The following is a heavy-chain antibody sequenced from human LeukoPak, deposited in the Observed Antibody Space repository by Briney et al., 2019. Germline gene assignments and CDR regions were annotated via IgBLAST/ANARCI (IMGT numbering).Heavy chain of an antibody. J-gene: IGHJ4*02. CDR2: ISGGSGT. CDR1: GFTFSSYS. Sequence: TGGSLRLSCAASGFTFSSYSMSWVRQAPGKGLEWVSGISGGSGTYYADSVKGRFTISRDNSKNTLYLQVNSLRAEDTGVYYCAKEPPYCAADCYFLLDYWGQGTPVTVSS. V-gene: IGHV3-23*01. CDR3: AKEPPYCAADCYFLLDY. D-gene: IGHD2-21*02.